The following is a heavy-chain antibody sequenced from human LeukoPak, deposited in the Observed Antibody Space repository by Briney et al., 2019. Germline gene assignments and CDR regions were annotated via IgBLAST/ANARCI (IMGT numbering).Heavy chain of an antibody. V-gene: IGHV4-61*01. D-gene: IGHD3-10*01. Sequence: SETLSLTCTVSGGSVSRGSYYWSWIRQPPGKGLEWIGYIYYSGSTNYNPSLKSRVTISVDTSKNRFSLKLSSVTAADTAVYYCAAGGSGSYPYDAFDIWGQGTMVTVSS. CDR3: AAGGSGSYPYDAFDI. CDR1: GGSVSRGSYY. J-gene: IGHJ3*02. CDR2: IYYSGST.